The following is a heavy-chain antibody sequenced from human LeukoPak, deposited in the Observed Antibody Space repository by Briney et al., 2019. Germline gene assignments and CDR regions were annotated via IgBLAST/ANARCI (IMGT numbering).Heavy chain of an antibody. CDR3: ARDLRKGYYFDY. Sequence: GGSLRLSCAASGFXFSTYGMHWVRQAPGKGLEWVAVIWFDGTNKYSADSVKGRFTISRDNSKNTLYLQMNSLRTEDTAVYYCARDLRKGYYFDYWGQGTLVTVSS. J-gene: IGHJ4*02. V-gene: IGHV3-33*01. CDR1: GFXFSTYG. CDR2: IWFDGTNK.